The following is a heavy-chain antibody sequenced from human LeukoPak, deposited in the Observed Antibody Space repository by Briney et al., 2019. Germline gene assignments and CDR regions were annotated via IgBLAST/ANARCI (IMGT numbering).Heavy chain of an antibody. CDR3: AREGATTVTDNWFDT. CDR2: IYYSGST. Sequence: SETLSLTCTVSGGSISSYYWSWIRQPPGKGLEWIGYIYYSGSTNYNPSLKSRVTISVDTSKNQFSLKLSSVTAADTAVYYCAREGATTVTDNWFDTWGQGTLVTVSS. V-gene: IGHV4-59*01. D-gene: IGHD4-17*01. J-gene: IGHJ5*02. CDR1: GGSISSYY.